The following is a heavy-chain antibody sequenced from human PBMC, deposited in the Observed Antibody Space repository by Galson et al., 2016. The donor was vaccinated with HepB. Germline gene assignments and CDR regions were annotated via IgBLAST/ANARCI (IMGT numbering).Heavy chain of an antibody. Sequence: LSLTCSVSGGAINDAYHWSWIRQHPGKGLEWIGYISYTGLTNYKSSLKSRITMSIDTSKNQFSLKVTTLTAADTAVYYCARVRSRTWYADYWGQGTLVTVSS. J-gene: IGHJ4*02. V-gene: IGHV4-31*03. D-gene: IGHD6-13*01. CDR2: ISYTGLT. CDR3: ARVRSRTWYADY. CDR1: GGAINDAYH.